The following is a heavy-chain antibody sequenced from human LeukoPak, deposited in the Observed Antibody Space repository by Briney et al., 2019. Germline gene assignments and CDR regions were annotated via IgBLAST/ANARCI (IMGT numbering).Heavy chain of an antibody. CDR2: IYYSGST. D-gene: IGHD5-18*01. J-gene: IGHJ4*02. V-gene: IGHV4-61*01. CDR3: ASEGYSYAFDY. Sequence: SETLSLTCTVSGGSISSSSYYWSWIRQPPGKGLEWIGYIYYSGSTNYNPSLKSRVTISVDTSKNQFSLKLSSVTAADTAVYYCASEGYSYAFDYWGQGTLVTVSS. CDR1: GGSISSSSYY.